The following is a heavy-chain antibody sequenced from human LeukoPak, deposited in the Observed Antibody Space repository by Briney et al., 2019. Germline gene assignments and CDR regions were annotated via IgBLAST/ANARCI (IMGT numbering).Heavy chain of an antibody. CDR1: GYTFTGYY. CDR3: AKDGYCSSTSGYSSWFDP. V-gene: IGHV1-2*02. CDR2: INPNSGGT. J-gene: IGHJ5*02. Sequence: ASVKVSCKASGYTFTGYYMHWVRQAPGQGLEWMGWINPNSGGTNYAQKFQGRVTMTRDTSISTAYMELSRLRSDDTAVYYCAKDGYCSSTSGYSSWFDPWGQGTLVSVTS. D-gene: IGHD2-2*03.